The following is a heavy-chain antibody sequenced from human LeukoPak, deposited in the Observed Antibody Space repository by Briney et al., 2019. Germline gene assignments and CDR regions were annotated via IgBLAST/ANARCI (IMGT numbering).Heavy chain of an antibody. CDR2: INAGNGNT. V-gene: IGHV1-3*01. J-gene: IGHJ6*02. CDR1: GYTFTSYA. D-gene: IGHD2-2*02. CDR3: AREPYCSSTSCYTRRWDYYYYYGMDV. Sequence: ASVKVSCKASGYTFTSYAMHWVRQAPGQRLEWMGWINAGNGNTKYSQKFQGRVTITRDTSASTAYMELSSLRSEDTAVYYCAREPYCSSTSCYTRRWDYYYYYGMDVWGQGTTVTVSS.